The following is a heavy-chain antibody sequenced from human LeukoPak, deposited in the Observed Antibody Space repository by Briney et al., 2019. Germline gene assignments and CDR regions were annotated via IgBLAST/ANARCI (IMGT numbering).Heavy chain of an antibody. CDR3: ARDWGNWINAFDI. V-gene: IGHV3-7*05. CDR2: IKQDGIEK. Sequence: GGSLRLSCATSGFTFSKYCMSWVRQAPGKGRGWVANIKQDGIEKYYVDSVKGRFTISRDNAKNSLYLQMNSLRAEDTAVYYCARDWGNWINAFDIWGQGTVVTVSS. CDR1: GFTFSKYC. J-gene: IGHJ3*02. D-gene: IGHD1-20*01.